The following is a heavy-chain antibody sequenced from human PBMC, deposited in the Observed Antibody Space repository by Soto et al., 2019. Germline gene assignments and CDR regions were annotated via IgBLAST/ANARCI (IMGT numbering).Heavy chain of an antibody. J-gene: IGHJ4*02. V-gene: IGHV3-73*02. D-gene: IGHD2-15*01. CDR3: ISHSPEDMKRT. Sequence: EVQLVESGGGLVQPGGSLKLSCAASGFTFSGSSVHWVRQASGKGLEWVGRIRNKVHSYATAYAASVRGRFTISREDSKNTTFLQMKSLNTEDTAVYYCISHSPEDMKRTWGQGTLVTVSS. CDR1: GFTFSGSS. CDR2: IRNKVHSYAT.